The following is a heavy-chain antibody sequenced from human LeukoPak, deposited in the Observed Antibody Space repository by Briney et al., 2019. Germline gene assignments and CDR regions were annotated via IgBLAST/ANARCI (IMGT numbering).Heavy chain of an antibody. Sequence: GGSLRLSCAASAFTVSSNYMSWVRQAPGKGLEWVSVIYSGGNTYYADPVKGRFTISRDNSKNTLYLQMNSLRAEDTAVYYCARDFALITVFGVALYGMDVWGQGTTVTVSS. CDR1: AFTVSSNY. D-gene: IGHD3-3*01. CDR2: IYSGGNT. J-gene: IGHJ6*02. CDR3: ARDFALITVFGVALYGMDV. V-gene: IGHV3-53*01.